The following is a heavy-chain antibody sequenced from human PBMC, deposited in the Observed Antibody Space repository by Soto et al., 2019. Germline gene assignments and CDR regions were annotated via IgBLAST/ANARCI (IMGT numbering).Heavy chain of an antibody. V-gene: IGHV5-51*01. CDR3: ARVYLVWGGWPIDAFDI. CDR2: IYPGDSDT. Sequence: PGASLKISCKGSGYSFTSYWIGWVRQMPGKGLEWMGIIYPGDSDTRYSPSFQGQVTISADKSISTAYLQWSSLKASDTAMYYCARVYLVWGGWPIDAFDIWGQGTMVTVSS. J-gene: IGHJ3*02. CDR1: GYSFTSYW. D-gene: IGHD6-19*01.